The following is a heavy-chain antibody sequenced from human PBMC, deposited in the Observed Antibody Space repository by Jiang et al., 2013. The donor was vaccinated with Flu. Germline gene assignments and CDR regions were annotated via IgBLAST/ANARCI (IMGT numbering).Heavy chain of an antibody. Sequence: QSGSELKKPGASVKVSCKASGYTFTSYAMNWVRQAPGQGLEWMGWINTNTGNPTYAQSFTGRFVFSLDTSVSTAYLQISSLKAEDTAVYYCARERNYDFWSGYFSIDAFDIWGQGTMVTVSS. V-gene: IGHV7-4-1*02. CDR2: INTNTGNP. CDR3: ARERNYDFWSGYFSIDAFDI. CDR1: GYTFTSYA. D-gene: IGHD3-3*01. J-gene: IGHJ3*02.